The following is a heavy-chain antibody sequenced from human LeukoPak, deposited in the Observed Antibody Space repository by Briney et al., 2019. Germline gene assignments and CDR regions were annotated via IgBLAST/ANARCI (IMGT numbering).Heavy chain of an antibody. CDR3: ATFRDGFDS. CDR2: MTPNSGNT. D-gene: IGHD5-24*01. V-gene: IGHV1-8*03. J-gene: IGHJ5*01. CDR1: GYTFTSYD. Sequence: ASVKVSCKASGYTFTSYDINWVRQATGQGLEYVGWMTPNSGNTGYAQKFQGRVTITRDTSINTAYMELSSLTSEDTAVYYCATFRDGFDSWGQGTLVTVSS.